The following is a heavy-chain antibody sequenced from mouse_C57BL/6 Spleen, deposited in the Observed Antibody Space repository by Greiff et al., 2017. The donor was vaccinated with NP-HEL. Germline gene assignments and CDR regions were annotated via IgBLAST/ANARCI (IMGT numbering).Heavy chain of an antibody. Sequence: QVQLKESGAELVRPGASVTLSCKASGYTFTDYEMHWVKQTPVHGLEWIGAIDPETGGTAYNQKFKGKAILTADKSSSTAYMELRSLTSEDSAVYYCTRGNWVAYWGQGTLVTVSA. J-gene: IGHJ3*01. CDR2: IDPETGGT. V-gene: IGHV1-15*01. CDR3: TRGNWVAY. CDR1: GYTFTDYE.